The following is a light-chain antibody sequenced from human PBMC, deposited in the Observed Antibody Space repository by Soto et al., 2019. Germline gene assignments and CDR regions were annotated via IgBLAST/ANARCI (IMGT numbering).Light chain of an antibody. Sequence: EIVLTQSPGTLSLSPGERATLSCRASQSVSNNYLAWYQQKPGQAPRLLIYDASNRATGVPARFSGSGSGTDFTLTISSLQPEDFATYYCQQVYVYPSTFGGGTKVDIK. V-gene: IGKV3D-7*01. CDR1: QSVSNNY. CDR3: QQVYVYPST. J-gene: IGKJ4*01. CDR2: DAS.